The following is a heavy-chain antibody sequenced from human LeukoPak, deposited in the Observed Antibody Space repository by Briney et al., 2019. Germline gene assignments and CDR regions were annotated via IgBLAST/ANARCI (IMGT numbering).Heavy chain of an antibody. Sequence: GGSLRLSCAASGFTFSNYWMTWVRQAPGKGLEWVAMIKEDGSEKYYVDSVKGRFTISRDNAKNSLYLQMDSLRVEDTAVYYCARDMSPWESRNPDAFDIWGQGTMVTVSS. CDR1: GFTFSNYW. V-gene: IGHV3-7*01. D-gene: IGHD1-26*01. CDR2: IKEDGSEK. J-gene: IGHJ3*02. CDR3: ARDMSPWESRNPDAFDI.